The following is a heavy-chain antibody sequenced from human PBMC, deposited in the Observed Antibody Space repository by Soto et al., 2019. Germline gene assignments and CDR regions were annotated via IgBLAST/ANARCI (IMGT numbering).Heavy chain of an antibody. Sequence: QVQLQESGPGLVKPSQTLSLTCTVSGDSITSGYYWSWIRQLPGKGLEWIGYIYYSGNTYYNPSLKSRVSISLVTSKSQFSLQLDSVTAADTAVYYCARDAPVALGVPNSIDVWGQGTTVTVSS. CDR3: ARDAPVALGVPNSIDV. V-gene: IGHV4-31*03. CDR2: IYYSGNT. CDR1: GDSITSGYY. D-gene: IGHD3-3*02. J-gene: IGHJ6*02.